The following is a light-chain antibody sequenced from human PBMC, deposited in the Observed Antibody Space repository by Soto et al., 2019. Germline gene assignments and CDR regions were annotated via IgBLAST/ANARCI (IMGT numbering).Light chain of an antibody. CDR1: QSVSSN. V-gene: IGKV3-15*01. CDR3: QQYNYWPPNT. J-gene: IGKJ3*01. Sequence: EIVMTQSPATLSVSPGESATLSCRASQSVSSNLAWYQQKPGQAPRLLIYGASTRATGIPARFSGSGSGTDFTLTISSLQSEDFAVYYCQQYNYWPPNTFGPGTKVDI. CDR2: GAS.